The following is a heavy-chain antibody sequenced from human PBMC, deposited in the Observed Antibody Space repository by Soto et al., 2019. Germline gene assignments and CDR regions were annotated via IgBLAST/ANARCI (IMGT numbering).Heavy chain of an antibody. D-gene: IGHD3-3*02. V-gene: IGHV5-10-1*01. J-gene: IGHJ6*02. CDR1: GYNFTTFW. CDR2: IDPSDSYS. CDR3: ARHFPLPTDLQFYYYYYYGVDV. Sequence: GESLKISCKASGYNFTTFWISWMRQVPGKGLEWTGRIDPSDSYSTYSPSFQGHITISADKSINTAYLHFSNLKASDTAVYYCARHFPLPTDLQFYYYYYYGVDVWGHGTAVTVSS.